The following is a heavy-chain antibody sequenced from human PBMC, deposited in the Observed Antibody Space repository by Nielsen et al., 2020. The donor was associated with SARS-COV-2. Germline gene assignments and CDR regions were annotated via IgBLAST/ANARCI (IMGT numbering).Heavy chain of an antibody. CDR3: ARDFPTYSSMGGWFDP. D-gene: IGHD6-13*01. Sequence: ASVKVSCKASGGTFSSYAISWVRQAPGQGLEWMGWINTNTGNPTYAQGFTGRFVFSLDTSVSTAYLQISSLKAEDTAVYYCARDFPTYSSMGGWFDPWGQGTLVTVSS. J-gene: IGHJ5*02. CDR2: INTNTGNP. V-gene: IGHV7-4-1*02. CDR1: GGTFSSYA.